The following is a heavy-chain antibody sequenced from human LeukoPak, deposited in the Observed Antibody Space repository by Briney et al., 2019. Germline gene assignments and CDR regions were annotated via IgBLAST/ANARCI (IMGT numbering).Heavy chain of an antibody. J-gene: IGHJ1*01. CDR2: MNPNSGNT. Sequence: ASVKVSCKASGYTFTSYDINWVRQATGQGLEWMGWMNPNSGNTGYAQKFQGRVTMTRNTSISTAYMELSSLRPEDTAVYYCACSSGWGSGSYWEYFQHWGQGTLVTVSS. CDR3: ACSSGWGSGSYWEYFQH. V-gene: IGHV1-8*01. D-gene: IGHD1-26*01. CDR1: GYTFTSYD.